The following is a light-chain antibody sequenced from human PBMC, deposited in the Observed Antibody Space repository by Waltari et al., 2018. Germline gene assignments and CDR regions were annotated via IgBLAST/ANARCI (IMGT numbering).Light chain of an antibody. CDR3: HQYNNWPYT. V-gene: IGKV3D-15*01. Sequence: EIVMTQSPATLSMSPGERATLSCWASESLGSDLAWYQQKPGQAPRLLIYGASTRATGIAARFSGSGSQSGTEFTLTISSLQSEDFAVYYCHQYNNWPYTFGQGTNLEIK. CDR1: ESLGSD. CDR2: GAS. J-gene: IGKJ2*01.